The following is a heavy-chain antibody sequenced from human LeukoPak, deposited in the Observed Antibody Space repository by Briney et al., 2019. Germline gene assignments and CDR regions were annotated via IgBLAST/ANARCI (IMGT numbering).Heavy chain of an antibody. CDR2: FYPEDGET. D-gene: IGHD3-22*01. CDR1: GYTLTELS. V-gene: IGHV1-24*01. J-gene: IGHJ4*02. CDR3: ATDLPYYYDSSGYYIFDY. Sequence: GASVKVSCKVSGYTLTELSMHWVRQAPGKGLEWMGGFYPEDGETIYAQKFQGRVTMTEDTSTDTAYMELSSLRSEDTAVYYCATDLPYYYDSSGYYIFDYWGQGTLVTVSS.